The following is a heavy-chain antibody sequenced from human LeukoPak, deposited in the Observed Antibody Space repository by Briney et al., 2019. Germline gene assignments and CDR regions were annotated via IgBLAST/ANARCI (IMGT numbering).Heavy chain of an antibody. D-gene: IGHD4-11*01. CDR1: GYTFTSYA. CDR3: ARDLNSNYYYGMDV. J-gene: IGHJ6*02. Sequence: GASVKVSCKASGYTFTSYAMNWVRQAPGQGLEWMGWINPNSGGTNYAQKFQGWVTMTRDTSISTAYMELSRLRSDDTAVYYCARDLNSNYYYGMDVWGQGTTVTVSS. V-gene: IGHV1-2*04. CDR2: INPNSGGT.